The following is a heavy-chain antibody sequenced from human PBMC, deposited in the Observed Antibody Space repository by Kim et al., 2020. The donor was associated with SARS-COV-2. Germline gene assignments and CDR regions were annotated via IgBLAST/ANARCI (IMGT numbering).Heavy chain of an antibody. Sequence: KFQGRVTMTRNTSISTAYMELSSLRSEDTAVYYCARELYSGSYYYYGMDVWGQGTTVTVSS. D-gene: IGHD1-26*01. V-gene: IGHV1-8*01. J-gene: IGHJ6*02. CDR3: ARELYSGSYYYYGMDV.